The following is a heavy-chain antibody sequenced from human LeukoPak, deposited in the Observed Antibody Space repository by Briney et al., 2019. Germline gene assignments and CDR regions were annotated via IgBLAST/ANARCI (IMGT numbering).Heavy chain of an antibody. D-gene: IGHD4-17*01. CDR2: IRYDGSNK. CDR1: GFTFSSYG. J-gene: IGHJ4*02. CDR3: ARKDDYGDYVPDY. V-gene: IGHV3-30*02. Sequence: GGSLRLSCAASGFTFSSYGMHWVRQAPGKGLEWVAFIRYDGSNKYYADSVKGRFTISRDNSKNTLYLQMNSLRAEDTAVYYCARKDDYGDYVPDYWGQGTLVTVSS.